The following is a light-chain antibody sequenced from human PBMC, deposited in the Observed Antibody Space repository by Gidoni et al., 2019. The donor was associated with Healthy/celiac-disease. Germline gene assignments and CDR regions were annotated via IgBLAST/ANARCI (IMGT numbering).Light chain of an antibody. CDR2: GNS. CDR3: LYYDRSQGGVV. Sequence: QSVLTQLPSASGDPGQRVTISCTGSSSNIGAGYDLHWYQQLPGTAPKLLIYGNSNRPSGVPDRFSGSKSGTSAYRAINGLQARGEADYYRLYYDRSQGGVVFGGGTKLTVL. CDR1: SSNIGAGYD. V-gene: IGLV1-40*01. J-gene: IGLJ2*01.